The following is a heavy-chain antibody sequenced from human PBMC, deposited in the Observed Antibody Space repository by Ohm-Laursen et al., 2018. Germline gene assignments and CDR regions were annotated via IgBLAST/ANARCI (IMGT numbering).Heavy chain of an antibody. Sequence: ASVKVSCKASGYTFSDFYIHWFRQAPIEGLEWVGWIDPHFGGTNYAPKFQGRVTMTSDTSVTTAFMALSSLRSDDTAVYYCAIQTHHEAFDIWGQGTMVTVSS. J-gene: IGHJ3*02. CDR1: GYTFSDFY. CDR2: IDPHFGGT. V-gene: IGHV1-2*02. CDR3: AIQTHHEAFDI.